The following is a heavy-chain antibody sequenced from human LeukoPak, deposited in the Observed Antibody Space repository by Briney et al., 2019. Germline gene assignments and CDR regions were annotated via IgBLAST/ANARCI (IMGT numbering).Heavy chain of an antibody. J-gene: IGHJ4*02. D-gene: IGHD5-24*01. V-gene: IGHV1-46*01. Sequence: ASVKVSCKASGYTFTSYYMHWVRQAPGQGLEWMGIINPSGGSTSYAQKFQGRATMTRDTSTSTVYMELSSLRSEDTAVYYCARRSDGYMGTGYYFDYWGQGTLVTVSS. CDR2: INPSGGST. CDR3: ARRSDGYMGTGYYFDY. CDR1: GYTFTSYY.